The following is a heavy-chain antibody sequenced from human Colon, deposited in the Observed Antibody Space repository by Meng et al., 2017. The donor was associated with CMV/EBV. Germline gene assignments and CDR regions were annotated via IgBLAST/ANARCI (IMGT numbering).Heavy chain of an antibody. CDR3: ARGLGRGSRVGIWFDP. CDR2: IYHTGST. CDR1: GSIRGVDYY. V-gene: IGHV4-31*02. D-gene: IGHD2-21*01. J-gene: IGHJ5*02. Sequence: GSIRGVDYYWSWIRQHPEKGLEWLGYIYHTGSTSYNPSFKSRLSMSVDTSTNLLSLQLTSVTAADTVIYYCARGLGRGSRVGIWFDPWGQGTLVTVSS.